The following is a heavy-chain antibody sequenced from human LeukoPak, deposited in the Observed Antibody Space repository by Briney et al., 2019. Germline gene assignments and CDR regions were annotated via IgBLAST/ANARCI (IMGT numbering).Heavy chain of an antibody. D-gene: IGHD4-23*01. CDR1: GGSVSSSSYC. V-gene: IGHV4-39*01. CDR3: ATLTTVVTPVSF. Sequence: PSETLSLTCTVSGGSVSSSSYCWGWIRQPPGKGREWIGSIYYSGSTYYNPSVKSRVTIPVDTSKNQVSLKLSSVTAADTAVYYCATLTTVVTPVSFWGQGTLVTVSS. CDR2: IYYSGST. J-gene: IGHJ4*02.